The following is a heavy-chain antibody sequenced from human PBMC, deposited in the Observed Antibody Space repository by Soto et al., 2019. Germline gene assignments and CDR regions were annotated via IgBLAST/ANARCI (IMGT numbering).Heavy chain of an antibody. CDR3: ARAFCTNGVCYYGFGY. CDR1: GFSFGTYA. J-gene: IGHJ4*01. V-gene: IGHV3-33*01. CDR2: IYYDGSNR. D-gene: IGHD2-8*01. Sequence: PGWSLRLACAACGFSFGTYAMHWVLQAPGKGLEWVAVIYYDGSNRYYGDAVKGRFTISRDNSKSTLYLQMSSLRAEDTAVYYCARAFCTNGVCYYGFGYWGHGTLVTVSS.